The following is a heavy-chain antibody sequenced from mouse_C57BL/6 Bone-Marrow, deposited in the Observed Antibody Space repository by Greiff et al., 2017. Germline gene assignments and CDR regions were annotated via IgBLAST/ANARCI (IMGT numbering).Heavy chain of an antibody. CDR3: ASYYDYDRGKAMDY. CDR2: IHPNSGST. V-gene: IGHV1-64*01. CDR1: GYTFTSYW. Sequence: QVQLQQPGAELVKPGASVKLSCKASGYTFTSYWMHWVKQRPGQGLEWIGMIHPNSGSTNYNEKFKSKATLTVDKSSSTAYMQLSSLTSEDSAVYYCASYYDYDRGKAMDYWGQGTSVTVSS. J-gene: IGHJ4*01. D-gene: IGHD2-4*01.